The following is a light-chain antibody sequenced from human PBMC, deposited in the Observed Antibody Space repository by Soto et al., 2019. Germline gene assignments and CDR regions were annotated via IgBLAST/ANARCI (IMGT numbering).Light chain of an antibody. V-gene: IGLV3-27*01. CDR2: KAS. CDR3: YSAADKIHVV. J-gene: IGLJ2*01. Sequence: SYELTQPSSVSVSPGQTDRINCSGVVLAKKKYVGWFQQKPGQAPVLVIYKASERPSGIPVSFSGSSSGTTVTLTISGAQVEDEAEYYCYSAADKIHVVFGGGTNLTV. CDR1: VLAKKKY.